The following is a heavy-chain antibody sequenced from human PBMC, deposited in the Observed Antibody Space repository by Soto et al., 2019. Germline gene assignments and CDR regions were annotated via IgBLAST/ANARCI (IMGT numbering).Heavy chain of an antibody. CDR2: IYSSGST. CDR3: ARATQYDSGRCPSTHISSCYSGMDV. Sequence: PGTLSLTCPVSGGSISSYYWSWIREPPGKGLEWIGYIYSSGSTNYNPSLKSRVTISVDTSKNQFSLKLSSVTAADTAVHYCARATQYDSGRCPSTHISSCYSGMDVSAHKTTDTVS. V-gene: IGHV4-59*01. D-gene: IGHD3-10*01. J-gene: IGHJ6*02. CDR1: GGSISSYY.